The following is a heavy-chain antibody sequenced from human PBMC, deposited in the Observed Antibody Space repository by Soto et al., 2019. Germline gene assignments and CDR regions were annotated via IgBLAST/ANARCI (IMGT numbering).Heavy chain of an antibody. CDR3: AKGPHIIKYSSGWYFGY. V-gene: IGHV3-23*01. CDR1: GFTFSSYA. J-gene: IGHJ4*02. Sequence: GGSLRLSCAASGFTFSSYAMSWVRQAPGKGLEWVSAISGSGGSTYYADSVKGRFTISRDNSKNTLYLQMNSLRAEDTAVYYCAKGPHIIKYSSGWYFGYWGQGTLVTVSS. CDR2: ISGSGGST. D-gene: IGHD6-19*01.